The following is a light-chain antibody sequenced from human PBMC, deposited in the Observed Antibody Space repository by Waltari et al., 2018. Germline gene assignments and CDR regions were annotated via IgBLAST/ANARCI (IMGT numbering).Light chain of an antibody. J-gene: IGKJ4*01. Sequence: DIRMAPSPSSLSASVGDRVTITCRASQSISSYLNWYQQKPGKAPKPLIYAASSLQSGVPSRFSGSGSGTDFTLTISSLQREDFATYYCQQSYSAPFTFGGGTKVEI. CDR2: AAS. V-gene: IGKV1-39*01. CDR3: QQSYSAPFT. CDR1: QSISSY.